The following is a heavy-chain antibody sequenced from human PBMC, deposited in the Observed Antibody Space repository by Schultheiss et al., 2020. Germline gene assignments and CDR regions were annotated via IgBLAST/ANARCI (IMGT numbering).Heavy chain of an antibody. CDR2: ISYDGSNK. V-gene: IGHV3-30*04. CDR3: ARDPARDFWSGTDYYYGMDV. J-gene: IGHJ6*02. CDR1: GFTFSSYA. D-gene: IGHD3-3*01. Sequence: GGSLRLSCAASGFTFSSYAMHWVRQAPGKGLEWVAVISYDGSNKYYADSVKGRFTISRDNAKNTLYLQMNSLRAEDTAVYYCARDPARDFWSGTDYYYGMDVWGQGTTVTVSS.